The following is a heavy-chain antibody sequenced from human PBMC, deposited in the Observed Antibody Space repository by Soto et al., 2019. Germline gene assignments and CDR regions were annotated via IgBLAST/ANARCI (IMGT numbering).Heavy chain of an antibody. J-gene: IGHJ4*01. CDR3: ARGVRAETYYNAFDY. CDR2: ISHNDEPKI. Sequence: QVQLVESGGGVVQPGSSLRLSCAASGFSFKNYAFHWVRQAPGKGLEWVALISHNDEPKIFYADSVQGRFTISRDNFNNTVSLQMNSLRDEDTAVYLCARGVRAETYYNAFDYWGQGTQVTVSS. D-gene: IGHD3-10*01. CDR1: GFSFKNYA. V-gene: IGHV3-30-3*01.